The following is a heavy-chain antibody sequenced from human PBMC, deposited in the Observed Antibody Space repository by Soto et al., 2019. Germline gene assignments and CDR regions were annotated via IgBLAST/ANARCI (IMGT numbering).Heavy chain of an antibody. CDR1: GFTFSSYA. V-gene: IGHV3-23*01. D-gene: IGHD2-2*01. J-gene: IGHJ3*02. CDR3: AKEVVVVPAAMGAVRAFDI. CDR2: ISGSGGST. Sequence: EVQLLESGGGLVQPGGSLRLSCAASGFTFSSYAMSWVRQAPGKGLEWVSAISGSGGSTYYADSVKGRFTISRDNSKNTLYLQMNSLRAEDTAVYYCAKEVVVVPAAMGAVRAFDIWGQGTMVTVSS.